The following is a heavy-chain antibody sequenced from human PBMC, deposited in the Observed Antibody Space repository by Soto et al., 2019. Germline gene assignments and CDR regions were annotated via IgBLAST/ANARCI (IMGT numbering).Heavy chain of an antibody. Sequence: EVQLVESGGVVVQPGGSLRLSCAASGFTFDDYTMHWVRQAPGKGLEWVSLISWDGGSTYYADSVKGRFTISRDNSKNSLYLQMNSLRTEDTALYFCAKAFGVVTDYYYYGMDVWGQGTTVTVSS. J-gene: IGHJ6*02. CDR2: ISWDGGST. CDR1: GFTFDDYT. V-gene: IGHV3-43*01. D-gene: IGHD3-3*01. CDR3: AKAFGVVTDYYYYGMDV.